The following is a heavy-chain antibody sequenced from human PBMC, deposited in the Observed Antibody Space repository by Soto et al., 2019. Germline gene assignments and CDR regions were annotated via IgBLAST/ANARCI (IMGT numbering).Heavy chain of an antibody. V-gene: IGHV3-15*01. CDR1: GFTFSNAW. CDR2: IKSKTDGGTT. CDR3: TYYCSSTSCYEIYFQH. D-gene: IGHD2-2*01. Sequence: GGSLRLSCAASGFTFSNAWMSWVRQAPGKGLEWVGRIKSKTDGGTTDYAAPVKGRFTISRDDSKNTLYLQMNSLKTEDTAVYYCTYYCSSTSCYEIYFQHWGQGTLVTVSS. J-gene: IGHJ1*01.